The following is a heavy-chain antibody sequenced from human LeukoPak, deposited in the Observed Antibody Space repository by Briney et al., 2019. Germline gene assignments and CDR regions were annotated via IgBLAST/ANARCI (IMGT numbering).Heavy chain of an antibody. CDR3: ARGGSSSSWRTDP. V-gene: IGHV1-3*01. D-gene: IGHD6-13*01. CDR2: INAGNGNT. J-gene: IGHJ5*02. CDR1: GYTFTSYA. Sequence: ASVKVSCKASGYTFTSYAMHWVRQAPGQRLEWMGWINAGNGNTEYSQKFQGRVTMTRNTSISTAYMELSSLRSEDTAVYYCARGGSSSSWRTDPWGQGTLVTVSS.